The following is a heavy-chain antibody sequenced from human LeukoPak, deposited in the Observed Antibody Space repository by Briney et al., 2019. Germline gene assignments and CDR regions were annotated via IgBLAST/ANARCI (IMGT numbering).Heavy chain of an antibody. CDR1: GASISSYY. V-gene: IGHV4-4*07. Sequence: SETLSLTCTVSGASISSYYWSWIRQPAGKALEWLGRIYVTGSTTYNPSLESRVTMSLDTSKNHFSLKLRSVTAADTAVYYCARDSGTTGEVKFDPWGQGTLVTVSS. D-gene: IGHD1-7*01. CDR3: ARDSGTTGEVKFDP. J-gene: IGHJ5*02. CDR2: IYVTGST.